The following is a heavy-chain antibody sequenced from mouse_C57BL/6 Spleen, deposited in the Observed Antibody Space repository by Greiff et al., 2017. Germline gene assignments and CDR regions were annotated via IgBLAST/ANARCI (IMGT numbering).Heavy chain of an antibody. V-gene: IGHV1-82*01. CDR2: IYPGDGDT. D-gene: IGHD2-3*01. Sequence: VQLQQSGPELVKPGASVKISCKASGYAFSSYWMNWVKQRPGKGLEWIGRIYPGDGDTNYNGKFKGKATLTADKSSSTAYMHLSSLTSEDSAVYFCARCYDGYYSALDYWGQVTSVTVSS. J-gene: IGHJ4*01. CDR1: GYAFSSYW. CDR3: ARCYDGYYSALDY.